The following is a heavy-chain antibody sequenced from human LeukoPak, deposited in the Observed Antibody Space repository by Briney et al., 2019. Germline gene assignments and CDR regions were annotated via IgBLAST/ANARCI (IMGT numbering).Heavy chain of an antibody. CDR3: AAALGTGYYSGVDF. Sequence: GESRNSSCKASGYSSTTYRLAWVRQMPGKGLEWMGIIYPADSDTIYSPSSQGQVTMSADKSISTAYLQWSSLKASDTAMYYCAAALGTGYYSGVDFWGQGTTVTVSS. V-gene: IGHV5-51*01. D-gene: IGHD7-27*01. J-gene: IGHJ6*02. CDR2: IYPADSDT. CDR1: GYSSTTYR.